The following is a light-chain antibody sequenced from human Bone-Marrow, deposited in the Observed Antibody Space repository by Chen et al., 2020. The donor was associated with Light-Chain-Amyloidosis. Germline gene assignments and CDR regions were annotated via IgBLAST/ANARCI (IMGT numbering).Light chain of an antibody. CDR3: QVWERSRDRPV. CDR1: NIGSTS. J-gene: IGLJ3*02. Sequence: SYVLTQPSSVSVAPGQTATIACGGNNIGSTSVHWYQPTPGQAPLLAVYDDSDQPSGIPVRGAGSNPGNTASRTISRVEAGDEADYYCQVWERSRDRPVFGGGTKLTVL. CDR2: DDS. V-gene: IGLV3-21*02.